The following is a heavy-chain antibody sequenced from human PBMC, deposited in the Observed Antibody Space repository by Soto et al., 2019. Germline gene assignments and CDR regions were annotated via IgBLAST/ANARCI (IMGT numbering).Heavy chain of an antibody. D-gene: IGHD3-3*01. J-gene: IGHJ6*02. V-gene: IGHV3-11*01. CDR3: ARSLAKSESLFVPYDMDV. CDR1: GFTFSDYY. Sequence: GGSLRLSCAASGFTFSDYYMSWIRQAPGKGLEWVSYISSSGSTIYYAESVKGRFTISRDNAKNSLYLQMNSLRAEETAVYYCARSLAKSESLFVPYDMDVWGQGTTVTVSS. CDR2: ISSSGSTI.